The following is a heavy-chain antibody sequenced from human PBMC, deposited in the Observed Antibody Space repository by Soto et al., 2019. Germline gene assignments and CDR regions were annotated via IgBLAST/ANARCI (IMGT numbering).Heavy chain of an antibody. Sequence: EALLVESGGGLVQPGGSLRLSCAASGFNFNFFWMHWVRQAPGKGLVWVSRINGDGSTTDYADSVKGRFTISRDNAKNNLFLQMDSLRVEDTAVYYCVRDAATNLEGADTVARWFDRWGQGTLVTVTS. CDR2: INGDGSTT. J-gene: IGHJ5*02. V-gene: IGHV3-74*01. CDR1: GFNFNFFW. D-gene: IGHD5-12*01. CDR3: VRDAATNLEGADTVARWFDR.